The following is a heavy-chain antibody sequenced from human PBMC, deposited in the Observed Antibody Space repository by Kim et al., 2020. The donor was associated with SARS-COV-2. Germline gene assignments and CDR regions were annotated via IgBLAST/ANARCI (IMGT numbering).Heavy chain of an antibody. D-gene: IGHD1-1*01. V-gene: IGHV1-3*01. CDR3: ASVKWNDVDNWFDP. J-gene: IGHJ5*02. Sequence: SQKFQGRFTITRDTSASTAYMELSSLRSEDTAVYYCASVKWNDVDNWFDPWGQGTLVTVSS.